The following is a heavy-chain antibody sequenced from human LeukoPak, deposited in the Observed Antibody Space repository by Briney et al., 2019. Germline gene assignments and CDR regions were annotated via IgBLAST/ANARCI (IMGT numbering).Heavy chain of an antibody. CDR2: IGNAADT. CDR1: GFTFDRYD. J-gene: IGHJ4*02. Sequence: GGSLRLSCAASGFTFDRYDMHWVRQATGKGLEWVSAIGNAADTYYPGSVKGRFTISRENAKNSLYLQMNALRAGDTAVYFCAGGRGQIINYWGQETLVTVSS. CDR3: AGGRGQIINY. V-gene: IGHV3-13*01.